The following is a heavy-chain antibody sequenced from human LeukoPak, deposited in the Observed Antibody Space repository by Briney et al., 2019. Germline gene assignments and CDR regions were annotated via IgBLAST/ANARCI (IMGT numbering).Heavy chain of an antibody. D-gene: IGHD6-6*01. CDR3: AREGLGQLAAYYYMDV. V-gene: IGHV1-69*05. Sequence: SVKVSCKTSGGTFSSYAISWVRQAPGQGLEWMGGIIPIFGTANYAQKFQGRVAITTDESTSTAYMELSSLRSEDTAVYYCAREGLGQLAAYYYMDVWGKGTTVTVSS. J-gene: IGHJ6*03. CDR1: GGTFSSYA. CDR2: IIPIFGTA.